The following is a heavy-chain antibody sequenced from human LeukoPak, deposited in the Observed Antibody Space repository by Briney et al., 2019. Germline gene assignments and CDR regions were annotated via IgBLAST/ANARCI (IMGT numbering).Heavy chain of an antibody. CDR3: ARPPPGIAAAGYFDY. D-gene: IGHD6-13*01. J-gene: IGHJ4*02. V-gene: IGHV4-39*01. CDR1: GGSISSSSYY. Sequence: SETLSLTCTVSGGSISSSSYYWGWIRQPPGKGLEWIGSIYYSGSTYYDPSLKSRVTISVDTPKNQFSLKLSSVTAADTAVYYCARPPPGIAAAGYFDYWGQGTLVTVSS. CDR2: IYYSGST.